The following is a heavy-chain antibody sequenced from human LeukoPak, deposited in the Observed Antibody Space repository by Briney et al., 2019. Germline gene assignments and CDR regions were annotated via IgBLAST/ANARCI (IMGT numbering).Heavy chain of an antibody. CDR1: GFTFSSYA. Sequence: GRSLRLSCAASGFTFSSYAMHWVRQAPGKGLEWVAVISYDGSNKYYADSVKGRFTISRDNSKNTLYLQMNSLRAEDTAVYYCARSSRLDNFWFDPWGQGTLVTVSS. J-gene: IGHJ5*02. V-gene: IGHV3-30-3*01. CDR3: ARSSRLDNFWFDP. CDR2: ISYDGSNK. D-gene: IGHD1-1*01.